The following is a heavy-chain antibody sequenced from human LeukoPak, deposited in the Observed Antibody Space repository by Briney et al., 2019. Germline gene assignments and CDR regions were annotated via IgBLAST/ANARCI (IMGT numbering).Heavy chain of an antibody. D-gene: IGHD5-18*01. Sequence: PSETLSLTCGVSGGSISTYYWSWIRQPPGKGLEWIGYSYYSGSTTRNPSLQSRVTISVDTSRNQFSLKLTSVTAADTAVYYCARAGGGYSFDYWGQGTLVTVSS. V-gene: IGHV4-59*01. CDR1: GGSISTYY. J-gene: IGHJ4*02. CDR3: ARAGGGYSFDY. CDR2: SYYSGST.